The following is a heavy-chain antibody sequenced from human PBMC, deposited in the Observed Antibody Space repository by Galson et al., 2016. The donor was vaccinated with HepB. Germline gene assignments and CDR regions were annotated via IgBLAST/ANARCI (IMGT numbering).Heavy chain of an antibody. CDR1: GFTVSTNY. J-gene: IGHJ6*02. V-gene: IGHV3-53*01. CDR2: IYSSGST. CDR3: ARAWGNYGMDV. D-gene: IGHD7-27*01. Sequence: SLRLSCAASGFTVSTNYMSWVRQAPGKGLEWVSAIYSSGSTYYADSVKGRFTFSRDNSKNTLYLQMNSLRAEDTAVYYCARAWGNYGMDVWGQGTTVTVSS.